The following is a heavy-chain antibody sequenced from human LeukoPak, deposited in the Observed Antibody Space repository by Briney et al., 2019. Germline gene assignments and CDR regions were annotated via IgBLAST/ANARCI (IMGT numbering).Heavy chain of an antibody. CDR2: ISYDGSNK. D-gene: IGHD3-22*01. V-gene: IGHV3-30*18. Sequence: GGSLRLSCAASGFTFSSYGMHWVRQAPGKGLEWVAVISYDGSNKYYADSVKGRFTISRGNSKNTLYLQMSSLRAEDTAVYYCAKDMGYYYDSSGYFDYWGQGTLVTVSS. CDR1: GFTFSSYG. J-gene: IGHJ4*02. CDR3: AKDMGYYYDSSGYFDY.